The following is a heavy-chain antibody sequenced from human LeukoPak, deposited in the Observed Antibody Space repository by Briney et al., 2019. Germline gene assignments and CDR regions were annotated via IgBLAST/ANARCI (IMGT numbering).Heavy chain of an antibody. CDR3: ANGYYYGSGSYYKEAFDI. D-gene: IGHD3-10*01. J-gene: IGHJ3*02. CDR1: GFTFSNYG. V-gene: IGHV3-30*18. CDR2: ISYDGSNK. Sequence: GRSLRLSCAASGFTFSNYGMHWVRQAPGKGLEWVVVISYDGSNKYYADSVKGRFTISRDNSKNTLYLQMNSLRAEDTAVYYCANGYYYGSGSYYKEAFDIWDQGTMVTVSS.